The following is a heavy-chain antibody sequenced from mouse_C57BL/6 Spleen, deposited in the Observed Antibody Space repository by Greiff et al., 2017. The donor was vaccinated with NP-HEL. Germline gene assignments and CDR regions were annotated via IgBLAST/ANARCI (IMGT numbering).Heavy chain of an antibody. CDR3: ASPFYDYGYFDV. CDR1: GYTFTSYW. Sequence: VQLQQSGAELVRPGSSVKLSCKASGYTFTSYWMDWVKQRPGQGLEWIGNIYPSDSETHYNQKFKDKATLTVDKSSSTAYMQLSSLTSEDSAVYYCASPFYDYGYFDVWGTGTTVTVSS. CDR2: IYPSDSET. D-gene: IGHD2-3*01. J-gene: IGHJ1*03. V-gene: IGHV1-61*01.